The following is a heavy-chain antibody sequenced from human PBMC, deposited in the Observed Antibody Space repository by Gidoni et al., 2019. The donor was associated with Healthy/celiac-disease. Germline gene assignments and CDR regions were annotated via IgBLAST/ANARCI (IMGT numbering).Heavy chain of an antibody. CDR3: AKVDRIAAAGTPVYGMDV. J-gene: IGHJ6*02. D-gene: IGHD6-13*01. V-gene: IGHV3-30*18. Sequence: QVQLVESGGGVVQPGRSLRLSCAASGFTFSSYGMHWVRQAPGKGLEWVAVISYDGSNKYYAYSVKGRFTISRDNSKNTLYLQMNSLRAEDTAVYYCAKVDRIAAAGTPVYGMDVWGQGTTVTVSS. CDR2: ISYDGSNK. CDR1: GFTFSSYG.